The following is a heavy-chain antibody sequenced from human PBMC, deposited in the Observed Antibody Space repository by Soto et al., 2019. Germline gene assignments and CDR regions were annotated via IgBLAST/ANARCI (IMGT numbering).Heavy chain of an antibody. V-gene: IGHV1-46*01. D-gene: IGHD6-6*01. J-gene: IGHJ4*02. CDR1: GYTFTSYF. Sequence: ASVKVSCKASGYTFTSYFIPWVRPAPGEGRECMGILHPRCGSTNSAPRVQDRVAMTWDPATSTVSMELSSLRSDDTAVYYCARAPYSSSSFFFDLWGQGTLVTVSS. CDR2: LHPRCGST. CDR3: ARAPYSSSSFFFDL.